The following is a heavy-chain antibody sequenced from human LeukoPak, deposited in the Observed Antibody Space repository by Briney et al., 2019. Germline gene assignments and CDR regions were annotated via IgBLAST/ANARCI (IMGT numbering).Heavy chain of an antibody. J-gene: IGHJ4*02. CDR1: GGSISSYY. V-gene: IGHV4-4*07. CDR3: ARLRLAGLLAYFDY. CDR2: IYTSGST. D-gene: IGHD3-16*01. Sequence: SETLSLTCTISGGSISSYYWSWIRQPAGKGLEWIGRIYTSGSTNYNPSLKSRVTISVDTSKNQFSLKLNSVTAADTAVYYCARLRLAGLLAYFDYWGQGTLVTVSS.